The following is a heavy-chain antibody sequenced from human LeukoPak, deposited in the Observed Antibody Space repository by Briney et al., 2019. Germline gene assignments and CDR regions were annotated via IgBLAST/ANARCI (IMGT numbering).Heavy chain of an antibody. CDR3: AKGGRYLYYYDSSGYFDY. J-gene: IGHJ4*02. CDR1: GFTFSSYV. D-gene: IGHD3-22*01. Sequence: GRSLRLSCAASGFTFSSYVMHWVRQAPGKGLEWVAFIRYDGSNKYYADSVKGRFTISRDNSKNTLYLQMNSLRAEDTAVYYCAKGGRYLYYYDSSGYFDYWGQGTLVTVSS. V-gene: IGHV3-30*02. CDR2: IRYDGSNK.